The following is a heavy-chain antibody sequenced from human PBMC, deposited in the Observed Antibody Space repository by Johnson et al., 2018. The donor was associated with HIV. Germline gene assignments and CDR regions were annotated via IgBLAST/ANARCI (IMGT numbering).Heavy chain of an antibody. CDR3: SRDGRDLVTRGSFDV. V-gene: IGHV3-30*04. CDR2: VWYDGSNK. D-gene: IGHD3-9*01. CDR1: GFTFSSYA. Sequence: QVQLVESGGGLVQPGGSLRLSCAASGFTFSSYAMHWVRQAPGKGLEWVAVVWYDGSNKYSADSVRGRFTISRDNSKNTLYLQMNSLRPEDTAVYYCSRDGRDLVTRGSFDVWGQGTVVTVSS. J-gene: IGHJ3*01.